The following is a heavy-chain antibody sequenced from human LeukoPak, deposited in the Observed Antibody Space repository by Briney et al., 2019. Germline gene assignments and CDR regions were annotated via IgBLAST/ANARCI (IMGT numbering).Heavy chain of an antibody. J-gene: IGHJ4*02. V-gene: IGHV4-30-4*01. CDR2: IYYRGST. CDR3: ARERTYYFDY. CDR1: GGSISSGDYY. Sequence: SQTLSLTCTVSGGSISSGDYYWSWIRQPPGQGLEWIGYIYYRGSTYYNPSLKSRVIISVDMSKNQFSLKLSSMTAADTAVYYCARERTYYFDYWGQGTLFAVSS.